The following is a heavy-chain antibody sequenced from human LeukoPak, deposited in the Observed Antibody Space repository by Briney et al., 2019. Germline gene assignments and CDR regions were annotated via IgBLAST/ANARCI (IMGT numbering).Heavy chain of an antibody. V-gene: IGHV4-4*07. Sequence: NPSETLSLTCTVSGGSITSYYWSWIRQPAGKGLEWIGRCYTSGSTNFNPSLKSRVTISVDTSKNQFSLKLSSVTAADTAVYYCARHRLVGSSQFDPWGQGTLVTVSS. J-gene: IGHJ5*02. D-gene: IGHD1-26*01. CDR1: GGSITSYY. CDR2: CYTSGST. CDR3: ARHRLVGSSQFDP.